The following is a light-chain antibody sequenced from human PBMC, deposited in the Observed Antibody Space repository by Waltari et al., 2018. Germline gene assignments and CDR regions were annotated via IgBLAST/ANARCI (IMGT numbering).Light chain of an antibody. J-gene: IGLJ3*02. Sequence: QLVLTHSPSASASLGASVKLTCTLRSGHSSNLIPWHQMQPEKGPRYLMKVNSDGSHSKGDETPDRFSGSSSGAERYLTISNLQPEDEADYYCQTGGHGTWVFGGGTKVTVL. V-gene: IGLV4-69*01. CDR1: SGHSSNL. CDR2: VNSDGSH. CDR3: QTGGHGTWV.